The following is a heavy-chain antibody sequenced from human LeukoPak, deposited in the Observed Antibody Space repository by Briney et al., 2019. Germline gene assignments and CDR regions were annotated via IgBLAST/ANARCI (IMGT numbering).Heavy chain of an antibody. D-gene: IGHD2-2*01. J-gene: IGHJ4*02. V-gene: IGHV1-8*03. CDR1: GYTFTSYD. CDR3: ARTCSITSCSDFDY. Sequence: GASVKVSCKASGYTFTSYDINWVRQATGQGLEWMGWMNPNSGNTGYAQKFQGRVTITRNTSISTAYMELSSLTSEDTAVYYCARTCSITSCSDFDYWGQGTLVTVSS. CDR2: MNPNSGNT.